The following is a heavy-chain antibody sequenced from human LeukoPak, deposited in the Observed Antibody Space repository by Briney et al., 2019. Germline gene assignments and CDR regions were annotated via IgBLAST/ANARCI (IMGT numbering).Heavy chain of an antibody. CDR2: INPSGGST. D-gene: IGHD3-10*01. V-gene: IGHV1-46*01. J-gene: IGHJ5*02. CDR3: ARGDHPTTPSHYYGSGSYPPP. CDR1: GYTFTSYY. Sequence: ASVKVSCKASGYTFTSYYMHWVRQAPGQGLEWMGIINPSGGSTGYAQKFQGRVTMTRDTSISIAYMELSRLRSDDTAVYYCARGDHPTTPSHYYGSGSYPPPWGQGTLVTVSS.